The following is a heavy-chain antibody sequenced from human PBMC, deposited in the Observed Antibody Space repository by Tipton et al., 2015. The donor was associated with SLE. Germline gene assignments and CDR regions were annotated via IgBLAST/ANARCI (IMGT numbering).Heavy chain of an antibody. CDR3: VFTATTVTTPSY. CDR2: FIPILGIS. V-gene: IGHV1-69*16. D-gene: IGHD4-11*01. CDR1: GGIFSDYT. J-gene: IGHJ4*02. Sequence: QSGAEVKKPGSSVKVFCKASGGIFSDYTISWVRQAPGQGLEWMGRFIPILGISNYAQRFQGRVTITTDESTSTAYMELSSLRSEDTAVYYCVFTATTVTTPSYWGQGTLVTVSS.